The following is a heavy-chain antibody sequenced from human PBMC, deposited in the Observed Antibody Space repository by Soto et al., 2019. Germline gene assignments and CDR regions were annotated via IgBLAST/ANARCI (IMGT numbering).Heavy chain of an antibody. Sequence: EVQLLESGGGLVQPGGSLRLSCAASGFTFSSYAMSWVRQAPGKALEWVSAISGSGGSTYYADSVKGRFTISRDNSKNTLYLQMNSLRAEDTAVYYCAKRRGDIVVVPAAIYAYFDYWGQGTLVTVSS. CDR1: GFTFSSYA. D-gene: IGHD2-2*01. CDR3: AKRRGDIVVVPAAIYAYFDY. J-gene: IGHJ4*02. CDR2: ISGSGGST. V-gene: IGHV3-23*01.